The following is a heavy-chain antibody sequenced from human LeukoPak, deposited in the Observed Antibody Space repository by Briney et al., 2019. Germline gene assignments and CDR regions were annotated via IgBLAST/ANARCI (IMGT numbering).Heavy chain of an antibody. Sequence: GASVKVSCKASGGTFSSYAISWVRQAPGQGLEWMGGIIPIFGTANYAQKFQGRVTITTDESTSTAYMELSSLRSEDTAVYYYARSTYYYDSSGYYPMDYWGQGTLVTVSS. CDR3: ARSTYYYDSSGYYPMDY. CDR1: GGTFSSYA. CDR2: IIPIFGTA. D-gene: IGHD3-22*01. J-gene: IGHJ4*02. V-gene: IGHV1-69*05.